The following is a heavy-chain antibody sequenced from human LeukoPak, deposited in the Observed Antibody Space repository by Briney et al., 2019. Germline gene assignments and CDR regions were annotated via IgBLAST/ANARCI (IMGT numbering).Heavy chain of an antibody. CDR3: ARVGRLMVRDPRGAFDI. J-gene: IGHJ3*02. Sequence: SETLSLTCAVYGGSFGGYYWSWIRQPPGKGLEWIGEINHSGSTNYNPSLKSRVTISVDTSKNQFSLKLSSVTAADTAVYYCARVGRLMVRDPRGAFDIWGQGTMVTVSS. D-gene: IGHD3-10*01. V-gene: IGHV4-34*01. CDR1: GGSFGGYY. CDR2: INHSGST.